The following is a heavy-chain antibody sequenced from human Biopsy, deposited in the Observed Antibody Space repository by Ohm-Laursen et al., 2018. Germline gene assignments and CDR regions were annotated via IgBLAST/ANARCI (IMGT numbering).Heavy chain of an antibody. D-gene: IGHD2-21*01. CDR1: GFTFSSYG. Sequence: SLRLSCAASGFTFSSYGMNWVRQAPTKGLEWVSYIRSSSGTIYYADSVKGRFTISRDNAKSSLYLQMNSLRAEDTAVYYCARAQGHTLYFFDFWGQGTLVTVSS. CDR2: IRSSSGTI. J-gene: IGHJ4*02. CDR3: ARAQGHTLYFFDF. V-gene: IGHV3-48*01.